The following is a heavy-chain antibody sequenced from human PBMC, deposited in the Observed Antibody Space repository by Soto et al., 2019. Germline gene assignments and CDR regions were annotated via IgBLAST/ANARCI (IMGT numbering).Heavy chain of an antibody. J-gene: IGHJ6*02. D-gene: IGHD2-21*02. CDR2: ISYDGSNK. CDR3: AKNLVVTATLDNYYNGMDV. V-gene: IGHV3-30*18. CDR1: GFTFSSYG. Sequence: GGSLRLSCAASGFTFSSYGMHWVRQAPGKGLEWVAVISYDGSNKYYADSVKGRFTISRDNSKNTLYLQMNSLRAEDTAVYYCAKNLVVTATLDNYYNGMDVWGQGTTVTVSS.